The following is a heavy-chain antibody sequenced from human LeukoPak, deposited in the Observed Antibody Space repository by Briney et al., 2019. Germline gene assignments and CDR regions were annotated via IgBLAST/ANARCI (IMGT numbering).Heavy chain of an antibody. CDR3: TTAGAGYDILTGYYTPDY. J-gene: IGHJ4*02. CDR1: GFTFSNAW. CDR2: IKSKTDGGTT. D-gene: IGHD3-9*01. Sequence: GGSLRLSCAASGFTFSNAWMSWVRQAPGKGLEWVGRIKSKTDGGTTDYAAPVKGRFTISRDDSKNTLYLQMNSLKTEDTAVYYCTTAGAGYDILTGYYTPDYWGQGTLVTVPS. V-gene: IGHV3-15*01.